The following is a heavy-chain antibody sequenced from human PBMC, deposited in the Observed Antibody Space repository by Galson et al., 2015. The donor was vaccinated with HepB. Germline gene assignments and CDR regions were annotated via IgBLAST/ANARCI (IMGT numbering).Heavy chain of an antibody. V-gene: IGHV1-46*01. D-gene: IGHD2-15*01. J-gene: IGHJ4*02. CDR3: ARETPDTYYFDY. CDR1: GYTLTNYH. Sequence: QSGAEVKTLGESLTISCKASGYTLTNYHFHWVRQAPGQGPEWMGKIFAGGGSTRYAERFQGRVTLTRDSSTSTIYMEVSSLRSDDTAVYYCARETPDTYYFDYWGQGTLVTVSS. CDR2: IFAGGGST.